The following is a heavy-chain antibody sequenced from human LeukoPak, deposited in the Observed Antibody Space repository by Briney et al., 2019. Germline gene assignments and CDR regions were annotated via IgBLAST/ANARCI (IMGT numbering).Heavy chain of an antibody. J-gene: IGHJ6*03. D-gene: IGHD3-3*01. CDR1: GFTFSSYS. Sequence: GGSLRLSCAASGFTFSSYSMNWVRQAPGKGLEWVSSISSSSSYIYYADSVKGRFTISRDNAQNSLYLQMNSLRAEDTAVYYCARDASNIDFAPYFYYMDVWGKGTTVTVSS. CDR2: ISSSSSYI. V-gene: IGHV3-21*01. CDR3: ARDASNIDFAPYFYYMDV.